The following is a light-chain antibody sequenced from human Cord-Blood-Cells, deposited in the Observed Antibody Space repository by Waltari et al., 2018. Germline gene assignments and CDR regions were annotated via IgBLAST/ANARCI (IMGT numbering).Light chain of an antibody. V-gene: IGKV3-20*01. CDR1: QRVSSSY. J-gene: IGKJ1*01. CDR3: QQYGSSPKT. Sequence: EIVLTQSPGTLSLSPGERATLSCRASQRVSSSYLAWYQQKPGQAPRLLIYGASSRATGIPDRFSGSGSGTDFTVTISRLEPEDFALYYCQQYGSSPKTFGQGTKVEIK. CDR2: GAS.